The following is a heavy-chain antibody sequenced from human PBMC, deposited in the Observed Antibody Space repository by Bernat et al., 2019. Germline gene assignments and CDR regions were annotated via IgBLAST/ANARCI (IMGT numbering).Heavy chain of an antibody. CDR1: GFTLSSCG. CDR2: MSADGRNK. Sequence: QVQLVESGGGVVQPGRSLRLSCAASGFTLSSCGMHWVRQTPGRGMEWVAFMSADGRNKYYADSVKCRFTISSDNSKNMLHMKMDRLRVDDTALYYCAKDRLGYSPFEYWGQGTLVTVST. CDR3: AKDRLGYSPFEY. D-gene: IGHD6-13*01. V-gene: IGHV3-30*18. J-gene: IGHJ4*02.